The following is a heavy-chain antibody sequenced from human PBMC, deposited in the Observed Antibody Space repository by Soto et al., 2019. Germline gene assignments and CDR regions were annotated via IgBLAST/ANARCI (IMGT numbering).Heavy chain of an antibody. Sequence: GGSLRLSCAASGFTFSSYAMSWVRQAPGKGLEWVSAISGSGGSTYYADSVKGRFTISRDNSKNTLYLQMNSLRAEDTAVYYCANALSKRHQPFDYWGQGTLVTVSS. CDR2: ISGSGGST. V-gene: IGHV3-23*01. D-gene: IGHD4-4*01. J-gene: IGHJ4*02. CDR3: ANALSKRHQPFDY. CDR1: GFTFSSYA.